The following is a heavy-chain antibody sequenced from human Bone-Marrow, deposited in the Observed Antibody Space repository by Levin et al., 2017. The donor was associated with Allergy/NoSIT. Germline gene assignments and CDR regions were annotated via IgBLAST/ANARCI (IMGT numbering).Heavy chain of an antibody. Sequence: GGSLRLSCGVSGFDFSNYWMSWVRQAPGKGLEWVAKINQDGSEKYYVDSVKGRFTISRDNAKNSVYLQMDSLRVEDTAVYYCPTGGSSHLNYWGQGSLVSVSS. J-gene: IGHJ4*02. D-gene: IGHD3-10*01. V-gene: IGHV3-7*01. CDR3: PTGGSSHLNY. CDR2: INQDGSEK. CDR1: GFDFSNYW.